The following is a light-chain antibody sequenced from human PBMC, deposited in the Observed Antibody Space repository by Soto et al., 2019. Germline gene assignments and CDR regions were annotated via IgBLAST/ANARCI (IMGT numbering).Light chain of an antibody. J-gene: IGKJ1*01. V-gene: IGKV3-15*01. CDR3: QQYNNWPWT. Sequence: EIVMTQSPATPSLSPGERATLSCRASQSVSSNLAWYQQKPGQAHRLLIYGASTRATGIPDRFSGSGSGTEFTLTIRSLQSEDLAVYYCQQYNNWPWTFGQGTKVEI. CDR1: QSVSSN. CDR2: GAS.